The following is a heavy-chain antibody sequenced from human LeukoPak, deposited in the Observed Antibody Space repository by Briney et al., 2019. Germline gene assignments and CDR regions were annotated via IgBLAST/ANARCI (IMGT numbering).Heavy chain of an antibody. V-gene: IGHV3-53*04. CDR2: IYSGGTT. CDR3: ARVDTVMAYYFDL. Sequence: GGSLRLSCAASGFTISTNCMTWVRQAPGKGLEWVSTIYSGGTTYYADSVMGRFTISRHNSRNTLYLQMNSLRAEDTAVYYCARVDTVMAYYFDLWGQGTLVTVSS. D-gene: IGHD5-18*01. J-gene: IGHJ4*02. CDR1: GFTISTNC.